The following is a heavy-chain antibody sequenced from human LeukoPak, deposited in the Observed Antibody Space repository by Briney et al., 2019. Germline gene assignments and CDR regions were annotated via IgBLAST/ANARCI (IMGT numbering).Heavy chain of an antibody. J-gene: IGHJ6*02. CDR3: ARGVYCSGGSCYSYYYYYGMDV. CDR1: GLTFSSSG. V-gene: IGHV3-33*01. D-gene: IGHD2-15*01. CDR2: IWFDGSNK. Sequence: PGRSLRLSCTASGLTFSSSGMHWVRQAPGKGLEWVGLIWFDGSNKYYADSVKGRFTISRDNSKNTLYLQMNSLRAEDTAVYSCARGVYCSGGSCYSYYYYYGMDVWGQGTTVTVSS.